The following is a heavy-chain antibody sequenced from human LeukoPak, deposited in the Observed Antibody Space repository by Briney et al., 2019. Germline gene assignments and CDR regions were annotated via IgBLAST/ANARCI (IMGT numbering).Heavy chain of an antibody. CDR3: ALSEPKRGRHCSSTSCYPGDLDY. CDR1: GFTFSSYS. D-gene: IGHD2-2*01. V-gene: IGHV3-21*04. J-gene: IGHJ4*02. CDR2: ISSSSYI. Sequence: GGSLRLSCAASGFTFSSYSMNWVRQAPGKGLEWVSSISSSSYIYYADSVKGRFTISRDNSKNTLYLQMNSLRAEDTAVYYCALSEPKRGRHCSSTSCYPGDLDYWGQGTLVTVSS.